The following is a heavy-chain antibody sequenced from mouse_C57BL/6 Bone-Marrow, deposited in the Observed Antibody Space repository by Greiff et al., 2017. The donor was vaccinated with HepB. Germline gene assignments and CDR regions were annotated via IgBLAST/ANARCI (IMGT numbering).Heavy chain of an antibody. D-gene: IGHD4-1*01. CDR2: IWSGGST. CDR3: ARLTGYFDY. J-gene: IGHJ2*01. CDR1: GFSLTSYG. V-gene: IGHV2-2*01. Sequence: VKLQESGPGLVQPSQSLSITCTVSGFSLTSYGVHWVRQSPGKGLEWLGVIWSGGSTDYNAAFISRLSISKDNSKSQVFFKMNSLQADDTAIYYCARLTGYFDYWGQGTTLTVSS.